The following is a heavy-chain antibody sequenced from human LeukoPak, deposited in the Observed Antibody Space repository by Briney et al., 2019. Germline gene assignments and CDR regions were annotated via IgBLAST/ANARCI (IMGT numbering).Heavy chain of an antibody. CDR2: ISGSGGST. CDR1: GFTFSSYA. D-gene: IGHD6-19*01. V-gene: IGHV3-23*01. Sequence: GGSLRLSCAASGFTFSSYAMSLVRQAPGKGLEWVSAISGSGGSTYYADSVKGRFTISRDNSKNTLYLQMNSLRAEDTAVYYCAKGEAGTGSYYFDYWGQGTLVTVSS. CDR3: AKGEAGTGSYYFDY. J-gene: IGHJ4*02.